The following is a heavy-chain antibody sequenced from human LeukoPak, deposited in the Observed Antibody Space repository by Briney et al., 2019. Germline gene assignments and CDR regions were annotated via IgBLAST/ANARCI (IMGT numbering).Heavy chain of an antibody. V-gene: IGHV1-2*02. CDR2: IHPNSGGT. D-gene: IGHD1-26*01. CDR1: GYTFTGYY. CDR3: ARDGWELLYWDGYYGMDV. J-gene: IGHJ6*02. Sequence: GASVKVSCKASGYTFTGYYMHWVRQAPGQGLEWMGWIHPNSGGTNYAQKFQGRVTMTRDTSISTAYMELSRLRSDDTAVYYCARDGWELLYWDGYYGMDVWGQGTTVTVSS.